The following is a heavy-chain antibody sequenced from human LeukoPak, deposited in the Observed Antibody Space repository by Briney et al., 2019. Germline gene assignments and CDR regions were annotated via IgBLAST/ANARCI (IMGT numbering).Heavy chain of an antibody. CDR2: IKQDGSEK. CDR1: GFTFSSYW. V-gene: IGHV3-7*01. CDR3: ASGRQLGY. J-gene: IGHJ4*02. Sequence: RGSLRLSCAASGFTFSSYWMSWVRPAPGKGLEWVANIKQDGSEKYYVGSVKGRFTISRDNATNSLYLQMNSLRAEDTALYYCASGRQLGYWGQGTLVTVSS. D-gene: IGHD3-16*01.